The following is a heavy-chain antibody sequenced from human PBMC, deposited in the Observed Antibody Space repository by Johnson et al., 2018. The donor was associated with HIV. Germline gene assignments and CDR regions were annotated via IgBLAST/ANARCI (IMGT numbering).Heavy chain of an antibody. D-gene: IGHD6-19*01. CDR3: ARAVADGWYSHDAFDI. CDR2: IKQDGSEK. Sequence: VQLLESGGGLVQPGGSLRLSCAASGFTFSYYWMSWVRQAPGKGLEWVANIKQDGSEKYYVDSVKGRFTIARDNAKNSLYLQMNSLRAEDTAVYYCARAVADGWYSHDAFDIWGQGTMVTVSS. CDR1: GFTFSYYW. V-gene: IGHV3-7*05. J-gene: IGHJ3*02.